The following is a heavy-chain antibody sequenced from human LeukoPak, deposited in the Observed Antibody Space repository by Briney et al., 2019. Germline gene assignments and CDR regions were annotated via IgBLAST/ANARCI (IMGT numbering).Heavy chain of an antibody. V-gene: IGHV3-9*01. Sequence: GGSLRLSCAASGFTFDDYAMHWVRQAPGKGLEWVSGISWNSGSIGYADSVKGRFTISRDNAKNSLYLQMNSLRAEDTAVYYCARDLGYSYGTLYFDYWGQGTLVTVSS. D-gene: IGHD5-18*01. J-gene: IGHJ4*02. CDR3: ARDLGYSYGTLYFDY. CDR2: ISWNSGSI. CDR1: GFTFDDYA.